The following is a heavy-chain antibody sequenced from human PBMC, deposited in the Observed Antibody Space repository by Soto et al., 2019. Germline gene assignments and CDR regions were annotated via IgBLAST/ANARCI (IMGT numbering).Heavy chain of an antibody. J-gene: IGHJ6*02. D-gene: IGHD3-3*01. CDR3: AKASRGIRFLEWFLSRGMDV. V-gene: IGHV1-69*01. CDR1: GGTFSSYA. Sequence: QVQLVQSGAEVKKPGSSVKVSCKASGGTFSSYAISWVLQAPGQGLEWMGGIIPIFGTANYAQKFQGRVTITADESTSTAYMELSSLRSEDTAVYYCAKASRGIRFLEWFLSRGMDVWGQGTTVTVSS. CDR2: IIPIFGTA.